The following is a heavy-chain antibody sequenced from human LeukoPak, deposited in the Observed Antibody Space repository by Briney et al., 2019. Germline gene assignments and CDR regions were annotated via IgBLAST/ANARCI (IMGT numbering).Heavy chain of an antibody. CDR1: GYSISSGFY. CDR2: IYHSGST. D-gene: IGHD5-24*01. CDR3: ARGTRDGYNRY. Sequence: PSETLSLTCTVSGYSISSGFYWGWIRQPPVKGLEWIGSIYHSGSTYYNPSLKSRVTISVDTSRNQFSLKLTSVTAADTAVYYCARGTRDGYNRYWGQGTLVTVSS. J-gene: IGHJ4*02. V-gene: IGHV4-38-2*02.